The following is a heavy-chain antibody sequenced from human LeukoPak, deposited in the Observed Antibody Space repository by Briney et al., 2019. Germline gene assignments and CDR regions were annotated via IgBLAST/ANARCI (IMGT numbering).Heavy chain of an antibody. J-gene: IGHJ4*02. CDR2: MHNSENA. V-gene: IGHV4-31*03. CDR1: GGSIGSGGYF. D-gene: IGHD6-25*01. Sequence: KSSETLSLTCTVSGGSIGSGGYFWSWIRQLPGKGLEWIGYMHNSENADYNPSLKSRVTISVDTSKNQISLKVNSVTAADTAVYYCARERGRLVGYWGQGTLVTVSS. CDR3: ARERGRLVGY.